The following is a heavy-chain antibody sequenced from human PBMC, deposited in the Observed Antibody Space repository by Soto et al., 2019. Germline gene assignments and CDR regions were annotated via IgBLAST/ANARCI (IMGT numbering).Heavy chain of an antibody. CDR2: ISGSGGST. V-gene: IGHV3-23*01. CDR1: GFTFSSYA. J-gene: IGHJ6*02. Sequence: PGGSRRLSCAASGFTFSSYAMSWVRQAPGKELEWVSAISGSGGSTYYADSVKGRFTISRDNSKNTLYLQMNSLRAEDTAVYYCAKDGGYSYGYSPRYYYGMDVWGQGTTVTVSS. CDR3: AKDGGYSYGYSPRYYYGMDV. D-gene: IGHD5-18*01.